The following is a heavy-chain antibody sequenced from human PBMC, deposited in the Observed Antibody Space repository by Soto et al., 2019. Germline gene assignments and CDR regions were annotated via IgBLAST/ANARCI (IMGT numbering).Heavy chain of an antibody. J-gene: IGHJ4*02. D-gene: IGHD3-10*01. CDR3: ASSYGSGYRAFDS. CDR2: INPILSMS. V-gene: IGHV1-69*02. Sequence: QVQLVQSGAEVKKPGSSVRVSCKASGDTFNFYSINWVRQAPGLGLEWMGRINPILSMSNYAQRFQGRVTMTADKSTSTAYMELRSLSSADTAMYYCASSYGSGYRAFDSWGQGALVTVSS. CDR1: GDTFNFYS.